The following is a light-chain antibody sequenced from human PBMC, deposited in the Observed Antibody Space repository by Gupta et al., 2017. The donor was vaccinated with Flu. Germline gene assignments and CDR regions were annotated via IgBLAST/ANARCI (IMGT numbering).Light chain of an antibody. V-gene: IGLV7-46*01. CDR1: TVAVTSGHY. CDR3: LLGVSSGNRIV. CDR2: DIT. J-gene: IGLJ3*02. Sequence: QAVVTQEPSLTASPGGTVPLTDGSSTVAVTSGHYPYWFQQKPGQVPKTLIYDITNKYSWTPDRFSGSLPGGKAALTLWGAQPEDEADYYCLLGVSSGNRIVFGGGTKLTVL.